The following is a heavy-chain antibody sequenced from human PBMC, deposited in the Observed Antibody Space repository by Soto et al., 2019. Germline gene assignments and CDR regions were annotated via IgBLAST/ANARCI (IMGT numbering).Heavy chain of an antibody. D-gene: IGHD3-10*01. V-gene: IGHV4-59*01. Sequence: SETLSLTCTVSGGSISSYYWSWIRQPPGKGLEWIGCIYYSGSTNYNPSLKSRVAISVDTSKNQFSLKLSSVTAADTAVYYCARVWGYYFDYWGQGTLVTVSS. J-gene: IGHJ4*02. CDR1: GGSISSYY. CDR3: ARVWGYYFDY. CDR2: IYYSGST.